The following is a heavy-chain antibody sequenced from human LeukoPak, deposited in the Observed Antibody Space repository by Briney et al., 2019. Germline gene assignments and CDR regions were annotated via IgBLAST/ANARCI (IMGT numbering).Heavy chain of an antibody. CDR1: GGTFSNYA. V-gene: IGHV1-69*01. CDR3: ARAKTRTVAGNFDY. J-gene: IGHJ4*02. Sequence: SVKVSCKASGGTFSNYAISWVRQAPGQGLEWMGGIIPIFGTANYAQKFQGRVTITADESTSTAYMELSSLRSEDTAVYYCARAKTRTVAGNFDYWGQGTLVTVSS. CDR2: IIPIFGTA. D-gene: IGHD6-19*01.